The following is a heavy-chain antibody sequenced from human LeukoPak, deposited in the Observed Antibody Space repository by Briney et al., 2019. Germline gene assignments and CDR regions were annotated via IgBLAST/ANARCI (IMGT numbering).Heavy chain of an antibody. CDR3: ASMGSYGYVDY. D-gene: IGHD5-18*01. V-gene: IGHV4-38-2*02. J-gene: IGHJ4*02. Sequence: PSETLSLTCTVSGYSINSGYYWGWIRQPPGKGLEWIGSIYHSGSTYYNPSLKSRVTISVDTSKSQFSLQLSSVTAADTAVYYCASMGSYGYVDYWGQGTLVTVSS. CDR1: GYSINSGYY. CDR2: IYHSGST.